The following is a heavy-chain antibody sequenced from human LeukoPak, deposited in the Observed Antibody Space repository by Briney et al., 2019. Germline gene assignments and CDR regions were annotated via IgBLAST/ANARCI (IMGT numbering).Heavy chain of an antibody. D-gene: IGHD2-8*01. CDR1: GGSNSNYY. Sequence: SETLSLTCTVSGGSNSNYYWSWIRQPPGKGLEWIGYIYYSGSTNYNPSLKSRVTMSVDTSKNQFSLKLSSVTAADTAVYYCARDRPMVGNYYYGVDVWGQGTTVTVSS. CDR2: IYYSGST. J-gene: IGHJ6*02. V-gene: IGHV4-59*01. CDR3: ARDRPMVGNYYYGVDV.